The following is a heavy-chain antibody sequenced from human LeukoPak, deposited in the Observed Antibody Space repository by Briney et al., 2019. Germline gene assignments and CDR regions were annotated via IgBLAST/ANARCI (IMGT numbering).Heavy chain of an antibody. Sequence: PGGSLRLSCAASGFTFSSYWMTWVRQAPGKGLERVANINEDGSETYYPDSVKGRLTISRDNAKNSLYLQMNSLRVEDTAVYYCARDRGWQQFDYWGQGTMVTVSS. J-gene: IGHJ4*02. V-gene: IGHV3-7*01. CDR1: GFTFSSYW. CDR3: ARDRGWQQFDY. CDR2: INEDGSET. D-gene: IGHD5-24*01.